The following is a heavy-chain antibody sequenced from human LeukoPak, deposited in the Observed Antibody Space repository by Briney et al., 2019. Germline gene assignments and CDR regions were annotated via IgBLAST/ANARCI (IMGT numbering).Heavy chain of an antibody. Sequence: ASVKVSCKASGYTFTGYYIHWVRQAPGQGLEWMGWIDPTSGGTNYAQKFQGRVTVTRDTSISTAYMELSRLRSDDTALYYCARDTPYSTSFDYWGQGTLVTVSS. CDR3: ARDTPYSTSFDY. D-gene: IGHD5/OR15-5a*01. V-gene: IGHV1-2*02. J-gene: IGHJ4*02. CDR2: IDPTSGGT. CDR1: GYTFTGYY.